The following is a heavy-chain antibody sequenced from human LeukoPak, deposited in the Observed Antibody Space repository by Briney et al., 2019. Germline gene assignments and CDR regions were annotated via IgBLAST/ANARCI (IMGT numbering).Heavy chain of an antibody. CDR3: ARDSVVVPAAISPNWFDP. V-gene: IGHV4-61*02. J-gene: IGHJ5*02. D-gene: IGHD2-2*02. CDR1: GGSISSGSYY. Sequence: SETLSLTCAVSGGSISSGSYYWSWIRQPAGKGLEWIGRIYTSGSTNYNPSLKSRVTISVDTSKNQFSLKLSSVTAADTAVYYCARDSVVVPAAISPNWFDPWGQGTLVTVSS. CDR2: IYTSGST.